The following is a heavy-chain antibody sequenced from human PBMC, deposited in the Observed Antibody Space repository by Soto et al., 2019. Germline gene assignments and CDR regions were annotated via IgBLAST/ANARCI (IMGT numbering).Heavy chain of an antibody. J-gene: IGHJ4*02. V-gene: IGHV6-1*01. CDR1: GDSVSSNSAA. Sequence: SQTLSLTCVISGDSVSSNSAAWNWIRQSPSRGLEWLGRTHYRSKWYNDYAVSVKSRITINPDTSKNQFSLQLNSVTPEDTAVYYCARAHQQLVSLDYWGQGTLVTVSS. CDR2: THYRSKWYN. D-gene: IGHD6-13*01. CDR3: ARAHQQLVSLDY.